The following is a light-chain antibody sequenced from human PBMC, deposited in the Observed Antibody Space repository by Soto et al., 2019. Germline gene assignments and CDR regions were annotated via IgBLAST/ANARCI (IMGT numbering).Light chain of an antibody. CDR2: TAS. CDR3: QQYSTSPRP. Sequence: DIRLTQSPSSLSASVGDRVTITCRASQGVGTFLAWYQHKPGKAPKSLIKTASTLQSGVPSRFSGSGSGTDFTLTISSLQPEDFAPYYCQQYSTSPRPFGQGTRV. CDR1: QGVGTF. V-gene: IGKV1D-16*01. J-gene: IGKJ5*01.